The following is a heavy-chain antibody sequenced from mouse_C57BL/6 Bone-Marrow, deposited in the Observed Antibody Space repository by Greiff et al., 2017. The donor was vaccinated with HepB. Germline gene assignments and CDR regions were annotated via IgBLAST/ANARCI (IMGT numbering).Heavy chain of an antibody. CDR1: GYTFTSYW. CDR3: ARDLYSWFAY. Sequence: QVQLQQPGAELVKPGASVKLSCKASGYTFTSYWMHWVKQRPGQGLEWIGMIHPNSGSTNYNEKFKSKATLTVDKSSSTAYIQLSSLTSEDSAVYYCARDLYSWFAYWGQGTRVTVSA. J-gene: IGHJ3*01. CDR2: IHPNSGST. V-gene: IGHV1-64*01. D-gene: IGHD1-1*01.